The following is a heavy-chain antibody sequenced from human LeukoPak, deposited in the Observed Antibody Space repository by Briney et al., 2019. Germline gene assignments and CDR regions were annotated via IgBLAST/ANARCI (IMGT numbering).Heavy chain of an antibody. CDR3: ARYCSSTSCYGFDP. D-gene: IGHD2-2*01. V-gene: IGHV3-7*01. Sequence: PGGSLRLSCAASGFTFSSHWMSWVRQAPGKGLEWVANIKQDGSEKHYVDSVKGRFTISRDNAKNSLYLEMNSLRAEDTAVYYCARYCSSTSCYGFDPWGQGTLVTVSS. J-gene: IGHJ5*02. CDR1: GFTFSSHW. CDR2: IKQDGSEK.